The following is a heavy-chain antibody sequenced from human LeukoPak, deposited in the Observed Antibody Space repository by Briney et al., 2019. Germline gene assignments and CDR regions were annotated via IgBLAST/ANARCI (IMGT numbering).Heavy chain of an antibody. Sequence: GASVKVSCKVSGYTLTELSMHWVRQAPGKGLEWMGGFDPEDGKTIYAQKFQGRVTMTEDTSTDTAYMELSSLRSEDTAVYYCATDPQPGIAALWNWFDPWGQGTLVTVSS. D-gene: IGHD6-13*01. V-gene: IGHV1-24*01. CDR1: GYTLTELS. CDR2: FDPEDGKT. J-gene: IGHJ5*02. CDR3: ATDPQPGIAALWNWFDP.